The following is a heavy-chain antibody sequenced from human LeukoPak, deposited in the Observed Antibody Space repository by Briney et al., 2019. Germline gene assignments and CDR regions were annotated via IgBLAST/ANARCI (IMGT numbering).Heavy chain of an antibody. Sequence: GGSLRLSCAASEFTFSNYWMHWVRQAPGKGLVWVSWITGDGSSTRYADSVKGRFTISRDNAKNTLYLQVNSLRAEDTAVYYCARSNWLYYFDYWGQGALVTVSS. D-gene: IGHD3-9*01. CDR1: EFTFSNYW. CDR2: ITGDGSST. CDR3: ARSNWLYYFDY. J-gene: IGHJ4*02. V-gene: IGHV3-74*01.